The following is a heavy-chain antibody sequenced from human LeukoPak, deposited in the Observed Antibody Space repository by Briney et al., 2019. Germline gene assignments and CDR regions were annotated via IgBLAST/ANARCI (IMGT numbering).Heavy chain of an antibody. V-gene: IGHV3-11*06. CDR3: ARNDLGYCSGGSCYSDFFDY. J-gene: IGHJ4*02. CDR1: GFTFSDYY. CDR2: ISSSSSYT. D-gene: IGHD2-15*01. Sequence: GGSLRLSCAASGFTFSDYYMSWIRQAPGKGLEWVSYISSSSSYTSYADSVKGRFTISRDNAKNSLYLQMNSLRAEGTAVYYCARNDLGYCSGGSCYSDFFDYWGQGTLVTVSS.